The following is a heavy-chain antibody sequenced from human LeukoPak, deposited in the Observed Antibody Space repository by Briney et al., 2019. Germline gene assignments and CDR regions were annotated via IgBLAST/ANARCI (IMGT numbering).Heavy chain of an antibody. CDR2: ISAYNGNT. D-gene: IGHD2-21*02. CDR1: GYTFTSYG. CDR3: ARDPGVTNWFDP. Sequence: ASVKVSCKASGYTFTSYGISWVRQAPGQGLEWMGWISAYNGNTNFAQKFQGRVTMTRDTSISTAYMELSSLRSDDTAVYYCARDPGVTNWFDPWGQGTLVTVSS. J-gene: IGHJ5*02. V-gene: IGHV1-18*01.